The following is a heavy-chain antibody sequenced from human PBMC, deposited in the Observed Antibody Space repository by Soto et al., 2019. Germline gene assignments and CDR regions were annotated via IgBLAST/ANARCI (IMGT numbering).Heavy chain of an antibody. J-gene: IGHJ6*02. CDR2: INPNSGGT. Sequence: ASVKVSCKASGYTFTGYYMHWVRQAPGRGLEWMGWINPNSGGTNYAQKFQGRVTMTRDTSISTAYMELSRLRSDDTAVYYCARDLCGGDCSNYYYYGMDVWGQGTTVTVSS. D-gene: IGHD2-21*02. V-gene: IGHV1-2*02. CDR1: GYTFTGYY. CDR3: ARDLCGGDCSNYYYYGMDV.